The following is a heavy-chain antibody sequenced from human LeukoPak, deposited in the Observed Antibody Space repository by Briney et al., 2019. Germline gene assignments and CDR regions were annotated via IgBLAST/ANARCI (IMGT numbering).Heavy chain of an antibody. CDR2: IYPGDSDT. CDR1: GYSFTTYW. D-gene: IGHD2-2*01. J-gene: IGHJ4*02. CDR3: ARRQGCSSTSCPPDS. Sequence: GESLKISCRGSGYSFTTYWIGWVRQLPGKGLEWMGIIYPGDSDTRYSPSFQGQVTMSADKSINTAYLQWSSLKASDTAMYYCARRQGCSSTSCPPDSWGQGTLVTVSS. V-gene: IGHV5-51*01.